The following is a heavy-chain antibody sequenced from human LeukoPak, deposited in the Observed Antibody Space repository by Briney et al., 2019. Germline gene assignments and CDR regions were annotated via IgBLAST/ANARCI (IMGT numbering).Heavy chain of an antibody. J-gene: IGHJ4*02. CDR2: ISSSSSYI. CDR1: GFTFSSYW. V-gene: IGHV3-21*01. CDR3: ARALNWNYRAPFDY. D-gene: IGHD1-7*01. Sequence: PGGSLRLSCAASGFTFSSYWMHWVRQAPGKGLEWVSSISSSSSYIYYADSVKGRFTISRDNAKNSLYLQMNSLRAEDTAVYYCARALNWNYRAPFDYWGQGTLVTVSS.